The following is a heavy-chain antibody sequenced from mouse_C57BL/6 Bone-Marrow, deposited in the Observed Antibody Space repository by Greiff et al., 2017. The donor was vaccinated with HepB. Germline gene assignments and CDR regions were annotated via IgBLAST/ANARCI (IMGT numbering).Heavy chain of an antibody. CDR3: ARWGAYYSNLYAMDY. V-gene: IGHV1-81*01. D-gene: IGHD2-5*01. CDR2: IYPRSGNT. CDR1: GYTFTSYG. Sequence: VQLVESGAELTRPGASVKLSCKASGYTFTSYGISWVKQRTGQGLEWIGEIYPRSGNTYYNEKFKGKATLTADKSSSTAYMELRSLTSEDSAVYFCARWGAYYSNLYAMDYWGQGTSVTVSS. J-gene: IGHJ4*01.